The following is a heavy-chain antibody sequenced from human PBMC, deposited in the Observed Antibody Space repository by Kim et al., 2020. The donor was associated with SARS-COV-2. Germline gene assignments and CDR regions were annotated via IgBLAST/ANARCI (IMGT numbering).Heavy chain of an antibody. D-gene: IGHD6-6*01. V-gene: IGHV3-53*01. J-gene: IGHJ3*02. CDR3: AGEGGSSSGDAFDI. Sequence: DSVKVRFTNTRDNTKNTLYLQMNGLRAEDTAVYYCAGEGGSSSGDAFDIWGQGTMVTVSS.